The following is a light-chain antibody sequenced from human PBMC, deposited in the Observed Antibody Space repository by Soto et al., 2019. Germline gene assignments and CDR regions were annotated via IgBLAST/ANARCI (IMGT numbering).Light chain of an antibody. J-gene: IGLJ3*02. CDR2: EVR. CDR1: TNDIGGYNY. V-gene: IGLV2-14*01. Sequence: QSALTQPAYVSGSPGQSITISCSGTTNDIGGYNYVSWYQHHPGKVPKVIIYEVRNRPSGVSNRFSGSKSGNTASLTISGLQAEDEAYYYCFSDTVSATLVFGGGTKRTVL. CDR3: FSDTVSATLV.